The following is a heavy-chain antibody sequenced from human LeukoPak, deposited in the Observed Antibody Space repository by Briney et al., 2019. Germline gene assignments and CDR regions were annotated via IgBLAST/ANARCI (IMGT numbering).Heavy chain of an antibody. J-gene: IGHJ4*02. Sequence: SETLSLTCTVSGGSISSYYWSWIRQPAGKGLEWIGRIYTSGSTNYNPSLKSRVTMSVDTSKNQFSLKLSSVTAADTAVYYCAREGDDILTGYPARNFDYWGQGTLVTVPS. CDR3: AREGDDILTGYPARNFDY. V-gene: IGHV4-4*07. CDR2: IYTSGST. CDR1: GGSISSYY. D-gene: IGHD3-9*01.